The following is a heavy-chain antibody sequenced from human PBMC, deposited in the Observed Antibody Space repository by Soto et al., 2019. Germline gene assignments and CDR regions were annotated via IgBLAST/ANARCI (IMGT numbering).Heavy chain of an antibody. CDR1: GYTFTSYG. D-gene: IGHD3-10*01. Sequence: ASVKVSCKASGYTFTSYGISWVRQAPGQGLEWMGWISAYNGNTNYAQKLQGRVTMTTDASTSTAYMELRSLRSDDTAVYYCARDTWFGEVEWFDPWGQGTLVTVSS. J-gene: IGHJ5*02. CDR2: ISAYNGNT. CDR3: ARDTWFGEVEWFDP. V-gene: IGHV1-18*01.